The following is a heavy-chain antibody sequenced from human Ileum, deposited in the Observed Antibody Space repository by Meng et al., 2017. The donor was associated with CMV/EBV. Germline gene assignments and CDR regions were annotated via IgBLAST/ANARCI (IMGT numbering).Heavy chain of an antibody. J-gene: IGHJ4*02. Sequence: GESLKIPCAASGFTFRTYSMNWVRQAPGKGLEWVSFISTSSNYIYYSDSVKGRFTISRDNAKNSLYLQMNSLRAEDTAVYYCARDMDSPYFDYWGQGALVTVSS. CDR3: ARDMDSPYFDY. CDR2: ISTSSNYI. V-gene: IGHV3-21*01. CDR1: GFTFRTYS. D-gene: IGHD2-2*03.